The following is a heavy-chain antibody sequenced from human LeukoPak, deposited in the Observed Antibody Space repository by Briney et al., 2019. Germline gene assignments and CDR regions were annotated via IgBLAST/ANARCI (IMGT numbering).Heavy chain of an antibody. D-gene: IGHD3-9*01. CDR2: FDPENGET. Sequence: ASVKVSRKVSGYIFTELSIHWVRQTPGKGLEWMGGFDPENGETIYAQKFQGRVTMTEDTSTDTAYMELSSLRSEDTAVYYCATDRFVLRYFRWLFYWGQGTLVTVSS. J-gene: IGHJ4*02. CDR3: ATDRFVLRYFRWLFY. CDR1: GYIFTELS. V-gene: IGHV1-24*01.